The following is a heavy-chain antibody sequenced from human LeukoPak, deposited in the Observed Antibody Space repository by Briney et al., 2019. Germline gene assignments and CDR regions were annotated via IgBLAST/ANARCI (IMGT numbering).Heavy chain of an antibody. CDR1: GSIFTSYW. Sequence: GESLKISCQGSGSIFTSYWIGWVRQLPGKGVEWMGIIYPGDSDTRYSPSFQGQVTISADKSINTAYLQWSSLKASDTAMYYCARYNSSGIDYWGQGTLVTVSS. CDR2: IYPGDSDT. CDR3: ARYNSSGIDY. J-gene: IGHJ4*02. V-gene: IGHV5-51*01. D-gene: IGHD6-13*01.